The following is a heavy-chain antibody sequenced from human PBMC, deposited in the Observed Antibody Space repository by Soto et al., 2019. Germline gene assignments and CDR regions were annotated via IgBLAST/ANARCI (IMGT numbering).Heavy chain of an antibody. Sequence: GGSLRLSCAASGFTFSSYGMHWVRQAPGKGLEWVAVIWYDGSNKYYADSVKGRFTISRDNSKNTLYLQMNSLRAEDTAVYYCAREGATNYYYMDVWGKGTTVTVSS. CDR1: GFTFSSYG. V-gene: IGHV3-33*01. J-gene: IGHJ6*03. CDR2: IWYDGSNK. CDR3: AREGATNYYYMDV.